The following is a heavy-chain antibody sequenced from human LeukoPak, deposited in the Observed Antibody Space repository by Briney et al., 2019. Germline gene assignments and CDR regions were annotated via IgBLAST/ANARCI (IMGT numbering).Heavy chain of an antibody. CDR1: GGSISSYY. CDR2: IYYSGST. Sequence: SQTLSLTCTVSGGSISSYYWSWIRQPPGKGLEWIGYIYYSGSTNYNPSLKSRVTISVGTSKNQFSLKLSSVTAADTAVYYCARDRGYGGHFDYWGQGTLVTVSS. V-gene: IGHV4-59*01. CDR3: ARDRGYGGHFDY. D-gene: IGHD4-23*01. J-gene: IGHJ4*02.